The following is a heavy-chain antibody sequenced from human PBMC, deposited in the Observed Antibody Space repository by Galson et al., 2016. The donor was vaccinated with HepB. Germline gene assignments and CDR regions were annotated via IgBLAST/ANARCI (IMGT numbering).Heavy chain of an antibody. J-gene: IGHJ6*02. Sequence: SLRLSCAASGFNFRGLAMHWVRQAPGQGLEWVAGIWSDGRTKYYVDSVKGRVTISRDNSKNTVYLEMNSLRVEDTAVYHCARDINSRLRPPRGGLDAWGQGTTVIVSS. D-gene: IGHD2/OR15-2a*01. V-gene: IGHV3-33*01. CDR1: GFNFRGLA. CDR3: ARDINSRLRPPRGGLDA. CDR2: IWSDGRTK.